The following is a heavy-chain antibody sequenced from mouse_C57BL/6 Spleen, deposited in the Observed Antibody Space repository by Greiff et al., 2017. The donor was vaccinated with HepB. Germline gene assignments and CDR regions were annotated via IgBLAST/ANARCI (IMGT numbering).Heavy chain of an antibody. CDR2: IYPGSGST. D-gene: IGHD1-1*01. V-gene: IGHV1-55*01. J-gene: IGHJ4*01. CDR3: ARSAVVATDAMDY. CDR1: GYTFTSYW. Sequence: QVQLQQPGAELAKPGASVKMSCKASGYTFTSYWITWVKQRPGQGLEWIGDIYPGSGSTNYNEKFKSKATLTVDTSSSTAYMQLSSLTSEDSAVYYCARSAVVATDAMDYWGQGTSVTVSS.